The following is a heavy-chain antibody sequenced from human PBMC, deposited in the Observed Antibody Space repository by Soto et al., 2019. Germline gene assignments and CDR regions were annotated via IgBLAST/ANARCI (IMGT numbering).Heavy chain of an antibody. D-gene: IGHD2-2*02. Sequence: QVQVQQWGAGLLKPSETLSLSCAVSGVSSSGYYWSWIRQPPGKGLEWVGEVNHSGTTHYSPSLKSRVTISVDTSRNQFSLRLTSVTAADTAIYYCAFGNTCYYYYMDVWGKGTTVTVSS. J-gene: IGHJ6*03. CDR1: GVSSSGYY. V-gene: IGHV4-34*01. CDR2: VNHSGTT. CDR3: AFGNTCYYYYMDV.